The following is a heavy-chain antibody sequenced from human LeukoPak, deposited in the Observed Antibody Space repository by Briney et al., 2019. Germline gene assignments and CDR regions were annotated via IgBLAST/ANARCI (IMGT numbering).Heavy chain of an antibody. D-gene: IGHD6-13*01. V-gene: IGHV3-23*01. CDR3: AKESGGSSWCYYYMDV. CDR2: ISGSGGST. J-gene: IGHJ6*03. CDR1: GFTFSSYA. Sequence: GGSLRLSCAASGFTFSSYAMSCVRQAPGKGLEWVSAISGSGGSTYYADSVKGRFTISRDNSKNTLYLQMNSLRAEDTAVYYCAKESGGSSWCYYYMDVWGKGTTVTVSS.